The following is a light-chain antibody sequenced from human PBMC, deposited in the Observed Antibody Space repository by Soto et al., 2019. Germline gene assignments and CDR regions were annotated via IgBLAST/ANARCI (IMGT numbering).Light chain of an antibody. CDR2: EVS. CDR3: SSYTSSLYV. V-gene: IGLV2-14*01. Sequence: QSVLTQPASVSGSPGQSITISCTGTSSDIGGYNYVSWYQLHPGKAPKLMIYEVSNRPSGVSNRFSGSKSGNTASLTISGLQAEDEADYYCSSYTSSLYVFGTGTKLTVL. J-gene: IGLJ1*01. CDR1: SSDIGGYNY.